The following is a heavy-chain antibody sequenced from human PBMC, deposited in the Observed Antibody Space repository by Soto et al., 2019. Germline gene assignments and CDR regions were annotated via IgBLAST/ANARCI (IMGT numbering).Heavy chain of an antibody. CDR2: IYYSGST. J-gene: IGHJ6*02. CDR1: GGSISSGGYY. Sequence: NPSETLSLTCTVSGGSISSGGYYWSWIRQHPGKGLEWIGYIYYSGSTYYNPSLKSRVTISVDTSKNQFSLKLSSVTAADTAVYYCARSRGVTTYYYYGMDVWGQGTTVTVSS. V-gene: IGHV4-31*03. D-gene: IGHD1-1*01. CDR3: ARSRGVTTYYYYGMDV.